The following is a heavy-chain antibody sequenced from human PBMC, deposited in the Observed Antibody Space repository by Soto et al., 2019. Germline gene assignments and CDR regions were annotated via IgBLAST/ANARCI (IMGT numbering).Heavy chain of an antibody. J-gene: IGHJ4*02. CDR2: INHSGST. D-gene: IGHD5-12*01. CDR1: GGSFSGYY. CDR3: ARRGSGYDAHFDY. Sequence: SDTLSLTCAVYGGSFSGYYWSWIRQPPGKGLEWIGEINHSGSTNYNPSLKSRVTISVDTSKNQFSLKLSSVTAADTAVYYCARRGSGYDAHFDYWGQGTLVTVSS. V-gene: IGHV4-34*01.